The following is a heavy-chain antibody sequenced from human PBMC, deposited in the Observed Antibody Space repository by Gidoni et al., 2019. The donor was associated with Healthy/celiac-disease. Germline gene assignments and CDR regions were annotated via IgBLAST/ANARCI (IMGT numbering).Heavy chain of an antibody. D-gene: IGHD6-19*01. CDR2: IRYDGSNK. CDR1: GFPFSSYG. Sequence: QVQLVESGGGVVQPGGSLRLSCAASGFPFSSYGMHWVRQAPGKGLEWVAFIRYDGSNKYYADSVKGRFTISRDNSKNTLYLQMNSLRAEDTAVYYCANTGYSSGWADYWGQGTLVTVSS. CDR3: ANTGYSSGWADY. V-gene: IGHV3-30*02. J-gene: IGHJ4*02.